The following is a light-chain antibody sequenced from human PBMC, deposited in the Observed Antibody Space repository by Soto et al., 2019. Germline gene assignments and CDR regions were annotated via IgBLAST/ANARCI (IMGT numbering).Light chain of an antibody. V-gene: IGLV2-14*01. J-gene: IGLJ3*02. Sequence: QSALTQPASVSGSPGQSITISCTGTSSDFGAYNYVSWYQQHPGKAPKLMISGVSNRPSGVSNRFSGSKSGNTASLTISGLQADDEADYYCSSYTGSSTPWVFGGGTKVTVL. CDR3: SSYTGSSTPWV. CDR2: GVS. CDR1: SSDFGAYNY.